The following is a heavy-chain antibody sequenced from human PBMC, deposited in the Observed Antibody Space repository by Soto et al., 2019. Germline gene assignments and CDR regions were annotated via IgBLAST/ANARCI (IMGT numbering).Heavy chain of an antibody. CDR2: IWYDGSNK. Sequence: GGSLRLSCAASGFTFSSYGMHWVRQAPGKGLEWVAVIWYDGSNKYYADSVKGRFTISRDNSKNTLYLQMNSLRAEDTAVYYCARDQTPSIQYYYYGMDVWGQGTTVTVSS. V-gene: IGHV3-33*01. CDR3: ARDQTPSIQYYYYGMDV. J-gene: IGHJ6*02. CDR1: GFTFSSYG. D-gene: IGHD2-21*01.